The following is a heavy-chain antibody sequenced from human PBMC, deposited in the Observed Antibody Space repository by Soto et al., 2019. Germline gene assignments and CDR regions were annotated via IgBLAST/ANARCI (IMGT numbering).Heavy chain of an antibody. V-gene: IGHV1-2*02. CDR1: GYTFTSYG. J-gene: IGHJ4*02. CDR3: ARMYHSTRYCYF. CDR2: INPNSGGT. Sequence: ASVKVSCKASGYTFTSYGISWVRQAPGRGLEWMGWINPNSGGTNYAQKFQGRVTMTRDTSISTAYMDLSRLRSDDTAVYYCARMYHSTRYCYFWGQGTLVTVSS. D-gene: IGHD3-22*01.